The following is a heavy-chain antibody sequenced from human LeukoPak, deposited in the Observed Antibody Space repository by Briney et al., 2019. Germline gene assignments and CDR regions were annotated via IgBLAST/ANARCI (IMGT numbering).Heavy chain of an antibody. V-gene: IGHV4-59*01. D-gene: IGHD3-10*01. CDR2: IYYSGST. J-gene: IGHJ6*02. CDR3: ARSGLELWFGELLGRGYYGMDV. Sequence: PSETLSLTCTVSGGSISSYYWSWIRQPPGKGLEWIGYIYYSGSTNYNPSHKSRVTISVDTSKNQFSLKLSSVTAADTAVYYCARSGLELWFGELLGRGYYGMDVWGQGTTVTVSS. CDR1: GGSISSYY.